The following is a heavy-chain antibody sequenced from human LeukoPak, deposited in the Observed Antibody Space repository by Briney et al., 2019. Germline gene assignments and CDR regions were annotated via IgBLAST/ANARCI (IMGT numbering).Heavy chain of an antibody. V-gene: IGHV3-30*03. CDR1: GFTFSSYG. CDR2: ISYDGSNK. Sequence: GGSLRLSCAASGFTFSSYGMHWVRQAPGKGLEWVAVISYDGSNKYYADSVKGRFTISRDNSKNTLYLQMNSLRAEDTAVYYCARGHYDFWSGYPTYYYYYGMDVWGQGTTVTVSS. J-gene: IGHJ6*02. D-gene: IGHD3-3*01. CDR3: ARGHYDFWSGYPTYYYYYGMDV.